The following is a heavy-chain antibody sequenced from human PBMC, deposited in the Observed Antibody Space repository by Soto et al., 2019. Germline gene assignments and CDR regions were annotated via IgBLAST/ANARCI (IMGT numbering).Heavy chain of an antibody. CDR1: GGTFSSYM. D-gene: IGHD3-10*01. CDR3: ATPFGSSGN. V-gene: IGHV1-69*02. J-gene: IGHJ4*02. CDR2: IIPILGIA. Sequence: QVQLVQSGAEVKKPGSPVKVSCKASGGTFSSYMISWVRQAPGQGLEWMGRIIPILGIANYAQKFQGRVTITADKSTSTAYMELSSLRSEDTAVYYCATPFGSSGNWGQGTLVTVSS.